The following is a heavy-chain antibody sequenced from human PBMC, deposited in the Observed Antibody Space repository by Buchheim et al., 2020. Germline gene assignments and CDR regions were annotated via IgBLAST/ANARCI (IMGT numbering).Heavy chain of an antibody. V-gene: IGHV3-23*01. CDR3: ADFEDTALVPENFDY. Sequence: EVQLLESGGGLVQPGGSLRLSCAATGFTFSSYAMSWVRQAPGKGLEWVSGISGSGGSTYYADSVKGRFTISRDNSKNKRYLQMHSLRVEDTAVYYCADFEDTALVPENFDYWGQGTL. CDR2: ISGSGGST. CDR1: GFTFSSYA. D-gene: IGHD5-18*01. J-gene: IGHJ4*02.